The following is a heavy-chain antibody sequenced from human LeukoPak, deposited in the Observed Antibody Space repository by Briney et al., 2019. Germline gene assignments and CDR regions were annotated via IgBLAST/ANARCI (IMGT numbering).Heavy chain of an antibody. CDR2: ISGSGGST. J-gene: IGHJ4*02. D-gene: IGHD1-26*01. Sequence: GGSLRLSCAASGFTFSSYAMSWVRQAPGKGLEWVSAISGSGGSTYYADSVKGRFTISRGNSKNTLYLQMNSLRAEDTAVYYCARDYSGSYYLGGDFDYWGQGTLVTVSS. CDR1: GFTFSSYA. V-gene: IGHV3-23*01. CDR3: ARDYSGSYYLGGDFDY.